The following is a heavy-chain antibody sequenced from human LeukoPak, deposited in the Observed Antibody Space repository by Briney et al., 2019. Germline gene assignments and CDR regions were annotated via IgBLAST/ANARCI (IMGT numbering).Heavy chain of an antibody. J-gene: IGHJ4*02. D-gene: IGHD4-17*01. CDR1: GFIFGAYY. Sequence: GGPLRLSCEASGFIFGAYYMSWIGQPPGRGLEWVSYISSSDNTIYYADSVKGRFTISRDNAKNSLYLQMNSLRAEDTAVYYCARDVGDPTDYWGQGTLVTVSS. CDR3: ARDVGDPTDY. V-gene: IGHV3-11*01. CDR2: ISSSDNTI.